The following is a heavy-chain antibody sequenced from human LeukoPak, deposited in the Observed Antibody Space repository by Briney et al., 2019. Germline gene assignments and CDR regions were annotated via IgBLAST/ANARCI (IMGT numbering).Heavy chain of an antibody. CDR2: ISGSGGST. CDR3: AKEMGIYGGNSLGAFDI. V-gene: IGHV3-23*01. J-gene: IGHJ3*02. D-gene: IGHD4-23*01. Sequence: GGSLRLSCAASGFTFSSCAMSWVRQAPGKGLEWVSVISGSGGSTYYADSVKGRFTISRDNSKNTLYLQMNSLRAEDTAIYYCAKEMGIYGGNSLGAFDIWGQGTMVTVSS. CDR1: GFTFSSCA.